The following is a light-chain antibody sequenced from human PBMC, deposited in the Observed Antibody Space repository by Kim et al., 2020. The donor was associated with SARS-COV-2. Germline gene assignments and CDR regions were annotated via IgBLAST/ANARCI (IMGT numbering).Light chain of an antibody. CDR3: QQYFSSSPLT. CDR1: QSILHSSDNKNY. Sequence: DIVMTQSPDSLAVSPGERATINCKSSQSILHSSDNKNYLAWYQQKAGQPPKILLYWASTRESGVPDRFSGSGSGTDFTLTISSLHAEDVAVYYCQQYFSSSPLTFGGGTKVDIK. V-gene: IGKV4-1*01. CDR2: WAS. J-gene: IGKJ4*01.